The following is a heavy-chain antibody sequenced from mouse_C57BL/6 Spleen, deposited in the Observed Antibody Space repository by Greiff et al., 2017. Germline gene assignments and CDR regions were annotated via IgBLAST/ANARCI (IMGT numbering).Heavy chain of an antibody. J-gene: IGHJ3*01. CDR2: IDPEDGET. CDR3: APYGSSLAWCAY. D-gene: IGHD1-1*01. V-gene: IGHV14-2*01. Sequence: VQLQQSGAELVKPGASVKLSCTASGFNIKDYYMHWVKQRTEQGLEWIGRIDPEDGETKSAPKFQGKATITADTSSNTAYLQLISLTSEDTAVYYCAPYGSSLAWCAYWGQGTLVTVSA. CDR1: GFNIKDYY.